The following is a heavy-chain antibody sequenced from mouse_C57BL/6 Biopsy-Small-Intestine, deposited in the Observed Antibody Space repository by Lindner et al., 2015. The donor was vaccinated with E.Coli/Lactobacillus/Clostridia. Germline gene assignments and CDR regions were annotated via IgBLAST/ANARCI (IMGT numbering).Heavy chain of an antibody. CDR3: ARITYLGW. CDR1: GYSFTDYN. V-gene: IGHV1-18*01. D-gene: IGHD5-1*01. J-gene: IGHJ2*01. Sequence: VQLQESGPELVKPGASVKISCKASGYSFTDYNIDWVKQSHGKSLEWIGYIYPNNGGTVYNQKFKSKATLTVDKSPSTAYMELHSLTSEDSAVYYCARITYLGWWGQGTTLTVSS. CDR2: IYPNNGGT.